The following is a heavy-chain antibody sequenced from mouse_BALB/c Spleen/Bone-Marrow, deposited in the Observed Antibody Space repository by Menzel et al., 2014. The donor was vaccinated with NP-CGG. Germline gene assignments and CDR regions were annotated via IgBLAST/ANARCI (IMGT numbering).Heavy chain of an antibody. CDR1: GYTFTSYD. Sequence: VHLVESGPELVKPGALVKISCKASGYTFTSYDINWVKQRPGQGLEWIGWIYSGDGSTRYNEKFKGKATLTAGKSSSTACMQLSSLTSENSAVYFCARSGDSSGYVFAYWGQGTLVSVSA. CDR3: ARSGDSSGYVFAY. D-gene: IGHD3-2*01. V-gene: IGHV1S56*01. CDR2: IYSGDGST. J-gene: IGHJ3*01.